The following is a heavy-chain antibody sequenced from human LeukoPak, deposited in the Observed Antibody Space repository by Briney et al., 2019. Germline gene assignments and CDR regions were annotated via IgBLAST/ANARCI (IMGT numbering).Heavy chain of an antibody. CDR1: GGSISSYY. Sequence: PSETLSLTCTVSGGSISSYYWSWIRQPPGKGLEWIGYIYYSGSTNYNPSLESRVTVSIDSSKNQFSLKLSSVTAADTAVFYCARSPHNSAWYEKWFDPWGQGTLVTVSS. J-gene: IGHJ5*02. V-gene: IGHV4-59*12. CDR2: IYYSGST. D-gene: IGHD6-19*01. CDR3: ARSPHNSAWYEKWFDP.